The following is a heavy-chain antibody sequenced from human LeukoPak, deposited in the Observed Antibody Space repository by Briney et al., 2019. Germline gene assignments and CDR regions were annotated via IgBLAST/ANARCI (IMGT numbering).Heavy chain of an antibody. V-gene: IGHV3-73*01. CDR2: IRSKTKNYAT. J-gene: IGHJ4*02. CDR1: GFIFSDSA. D-gene: IGHD1-7*01. Sequence: PGGSLRLSCEGSGFIFSDSAIHWVRQASGKGLEWVGRIRSKTKNYATAYGASLKGRFTISRDDSENTAYLQMSRLKTDDTAVYYCMGGTTEFWGQGTLVTVSS. CDR3: MGGTTEF.